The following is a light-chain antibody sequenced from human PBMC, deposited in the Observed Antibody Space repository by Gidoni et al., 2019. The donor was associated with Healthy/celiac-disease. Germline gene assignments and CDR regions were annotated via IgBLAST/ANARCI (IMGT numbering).Light chain of an antibody. Sequence: QLTHSPSLLSASVGDRVTITCRPSQGISSYLAWYQQKPGNAPKLLIYAASTLQSGVPARFSGSGSGTEFTLTISSLQAEDFATYYCQQLNSYPRTFGGGTKVEIK. CDR1: QGISSY. J-gene: IGKJ4*01. CDR2: AAS. CDR3: QQLNSYPRT. V-gene: IGKV1-9*01.